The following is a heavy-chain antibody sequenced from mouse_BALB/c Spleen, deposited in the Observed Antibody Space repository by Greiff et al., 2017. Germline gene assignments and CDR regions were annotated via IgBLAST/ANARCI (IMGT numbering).Heavy chain of an antibody. CDR3: GRSTVVAEDSMDY. CDR2: INPYNGDT. D-gene: IGHD1-1*01. Sequence: VHVKQSGPELVKPGASVKISCKASGYSFTGYFMNWVKQSHGKSLEWIGRINPYNGDTFYNQKFKGKATLTVDKSSSTAHMELLSLTSEDSAVYYCGRSTVVAEDSMDYWGQGTSVTVSS. V-gene: IGHV1-37*01. CDR1: GYSFTGYF. J-gene: IGHJ4*01.